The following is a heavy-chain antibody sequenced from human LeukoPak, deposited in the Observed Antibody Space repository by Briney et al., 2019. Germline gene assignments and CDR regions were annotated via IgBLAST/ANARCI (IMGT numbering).Heavy chain of an antibody. CDR1: GGSISSGGYY. D-gene: IGHD3-22*01. J-gene: IGHJ6*02. CDR3: AREDDSYYYYGMDV. Sequence: PSQTLSLTCTVSGGSISSGGYYWSWIRQHPGKGLEWIGYIYYSGSTYYNPSLKSRVTISVDTSKNQFSLELSSVTAADTAVYYCAREDDSYYYYGMDVWGQGTTVTVSS. CDR2: IYYSGST. V-gene: IGHV4-31*03.